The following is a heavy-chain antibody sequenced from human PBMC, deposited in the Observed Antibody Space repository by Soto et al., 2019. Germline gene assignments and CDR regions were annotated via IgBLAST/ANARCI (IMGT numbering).Heavy chain of an antibody. CDR3: ARWSDNKVVDP. CDR1: GFTFRSHG. CDR2: IWYDGSEK. J-gene: IGHJ5*02. D-gene: IGHD1-1*01. V-gene: IGHV3-33*01. Sequence: QVQLVESGGGVVQPGRSLRLSCEASGFTFRSHGIHWVRQAPGKGLEWLAVIWYDGSEKYYADSVKGRFTISRDNSKNTLYLQMNSLTVEDTAVYYCARWSDNKVVDPWGQGTVVTVS.